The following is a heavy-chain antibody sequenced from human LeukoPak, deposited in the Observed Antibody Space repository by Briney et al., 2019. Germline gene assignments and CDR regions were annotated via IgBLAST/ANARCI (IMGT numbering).Heavy chain of an antibody. CDR3: ARAERTVSGLDV. J-gene: IGHJ6*02. V-gene: IGHV1-2*02. CDR1: GYTLTAYY. D-gene: IGHD2-2*01. Sequence: ASVKVSCTASGYTLTAYYIHWVRQAPGQGLEWMGWMNPHSGGTNYAQKFRARVTMTTDTTINTAYLELTGLTYDDTALYYCARAERTVSGLDVWGQGTTVTVSS. CDR2: MNPHSGGT.